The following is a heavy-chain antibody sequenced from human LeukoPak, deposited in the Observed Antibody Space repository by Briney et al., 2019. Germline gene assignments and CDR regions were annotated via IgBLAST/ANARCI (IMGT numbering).Heavy chain of an antibody. D-gene: IGHD6-6*01. CDR3: ARDSRGPGGSIAARPTDYYYYYGMDV. Sequence: ASVKVSCKASGYTFTSYAMHWVRQAPGQRLEWMGWINAGNGNTKYSQKFQGRVTITRDTSASTACMELSSLRSEDTAVYYCARDSRGPGGSIAARPTDYYYYYGMDVWGQGTTVTVSS. V-gene: IGHV1-3*01. J-gene: IGHJ6*02. CDR1: GYTFTSYA. CDR2: INAGNGNT.